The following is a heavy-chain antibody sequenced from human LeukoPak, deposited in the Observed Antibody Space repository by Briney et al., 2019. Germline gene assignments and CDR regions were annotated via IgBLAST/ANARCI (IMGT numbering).Heavy chain of an antibody. CDR3: ARENRRSYYDSSGFDY. CDR2: ISSSGSTI. Sequence: GGSLRLSCAASGFTFSDYYMSWIRQAPGKGLEWVSYISSSGSTIYYADSVKGRFTVSRDNAKNSLYLQMNSLRADDTAVYYCARENRRSYYDSSGFDYWGQGTLVTVSS. J-gene: IGHJ4*02. CDR1: GFTFSDYY. D-gene: IGHD3-22*01. V-gene: IGHV3-11*04.